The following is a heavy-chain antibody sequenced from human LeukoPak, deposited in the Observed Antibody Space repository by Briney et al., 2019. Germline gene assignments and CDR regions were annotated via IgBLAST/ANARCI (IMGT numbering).Heavy chain of an antibody. CDR3: TREVERGGSYWGGDS. D-gene: IGHD1-26*01. CDR1: GFNFEDYA. CDR2: ITSKAYGGTT. Sequence: GGSLRLSFATSGFNFEDYAINWFGQAQGKGLEWVGLITSKAYGGTTELAASVKGRFSISRDESKPIAYLQMNSLKIEDTGVYYCTREVERGGSYWGGDSWGQGTQVTVSS. V-gene: IGHV3-49*03. J-gene: IGHJ4*02.